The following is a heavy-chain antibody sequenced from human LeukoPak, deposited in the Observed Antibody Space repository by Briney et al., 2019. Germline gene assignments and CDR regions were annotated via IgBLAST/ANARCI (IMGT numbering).Heavy chain of an antibody. Sequence: ASVKVSCKASGYTFTSYGISWVRQAPGQGLEWMGWISAYNGNTNYAQKLQGRVTMTTDTSTSTVYMELRSLRSDDTAVYYCAKSLPYYGSGSYFDYWGQGTLVAVSS. CDR1: GYTFTSYG. J-gene: IGHJ4*02. CDR2: ISAYNGNT. CDR3: AKSLPYYGSGSYFDY. D-gene: IGHD3-10*01. V-gene: IGHV1-18*01.